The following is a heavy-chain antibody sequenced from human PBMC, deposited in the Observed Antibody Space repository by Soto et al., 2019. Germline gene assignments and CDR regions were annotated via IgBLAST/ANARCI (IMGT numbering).Heavy chain of an antibody. J-gene: IGHJ4*02. CDR3: ARGGNRYSNVASGVGGFDY. CDR2: VYHTGAT. CDR1: GASISSSY. V-gene: IGHV4-59*01. Sequence: SETLSLTCTVSGASISSSYWSWIRQSPERGLEWIAYVYHTGATNYNPSLKSRVTISLDTSKGQFSLNLTSLTTADTAVYFCARGGNRYSNVASGVGGFDYWGQGSLVTVSS. D-gene: IGHD5-12*01.